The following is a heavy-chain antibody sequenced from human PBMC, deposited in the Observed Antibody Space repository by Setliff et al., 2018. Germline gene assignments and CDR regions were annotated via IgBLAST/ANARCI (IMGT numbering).Heavy chain of an antibody. D-gene: IGHD4-17*01. CDR2: LSHSGST. V-gene: IGHV4-59*08. CDR3: ARSPYTMGIHDYGGPQDYYGMDV. J-gene: IGHJ6*02. CDR1: GASINNHF. Sequence: SETLSLTCTVSGASINNHFWSWIRQPPGKGLEWIGYLSHSGSTNYNPSLKSRVTISVDTSKNQFSLKLSSVTAADTAVYYCARSPYTMGIHDYGGPQDYYGMDVWGQGTTVTVSS.